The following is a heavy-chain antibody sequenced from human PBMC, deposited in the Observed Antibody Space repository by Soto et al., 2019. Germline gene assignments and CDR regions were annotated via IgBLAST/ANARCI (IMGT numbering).Heavy chain of an antibody. Sequence: GGSLRLSCAASGFTFSNYWMHWVRQAPGKGLVWVSRIKSDGSSTNYADSVKGRFTISRDNAENTLYLQMSSLRAEDTAVYYCARPHCGSNSCHNSLDSWGKGTVVTV. CDR1: GFTFSNYW. J-gene: IGHJ3*02. V-gene: IGHV3-74*01. D-gene: IGHD2-2*02. CDR2: IKSDGSST. CDR3: ARPHCGSNSCHNSLDS.